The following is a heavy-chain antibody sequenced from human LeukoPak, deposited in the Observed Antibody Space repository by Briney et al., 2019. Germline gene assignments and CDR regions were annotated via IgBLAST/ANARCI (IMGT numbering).Heavy chain of an antibody. CDR2: ISAGGGST. CDR1: GFPFSSYA. CDR3: AKELSFDI. Sequence: GGSLRLSCSASGFPFSSYAMTWVRQAPGKGLEWVSTISAGGGSTYFADFLKGRFSISRDNSKNTLYLQLNSLRAEDTAVYYCAKELSFDIWGQGTMVTVSS. J-gene: IGHJ3*02. V-gene: IGHV3-23*01.